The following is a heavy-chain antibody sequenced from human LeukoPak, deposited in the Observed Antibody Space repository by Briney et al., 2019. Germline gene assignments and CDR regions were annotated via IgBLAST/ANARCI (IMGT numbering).Heavy chain of an antibody. V-gene: IGHV1-2*02. CDR1: GYTFTGYY. Sequence: ASVKVSCKASGYTFTGYYMHRVRQAPGQGLEWMGWINPNSGGTNYAQKFQGRVTMTRDTSISTAYMELSRLRSDDTAVYYCARDLTEAVAGGWFDPWGQGTLVTVSS. CDR3: ARDLTEAVAGGWFDP. D-gene: IGHD6-19*01. J-gene: IGHJ5*02. CDR2: INPNSGGT.